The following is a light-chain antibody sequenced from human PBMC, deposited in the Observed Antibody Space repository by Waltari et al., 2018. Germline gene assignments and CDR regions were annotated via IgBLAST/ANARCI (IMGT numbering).Light chain of an antibody. Sequence: QSALTQPRSVSGSPGQSVTISCTGTSSDVGGYNHVSWYQQHPGKAPKLMIYDVNKRPSGVADVFSGSKSGNTASLTIAGLQAEDEADYSCCSYTGSYTYVVFGGGTKLTVL. CDR2: DVN. V-gene: IGLV2-11*01. CDR1: SSDVGGYNH. CDR3: CSYTGSYTYVV. J-gene: IGLJ2*01.